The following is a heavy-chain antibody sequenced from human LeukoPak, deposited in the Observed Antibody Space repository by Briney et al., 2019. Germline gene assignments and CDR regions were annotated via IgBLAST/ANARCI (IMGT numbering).Heavy chain of an antibody. CDR2: IYQSGST. D-gene: IGHD4-11*01. J-gene: IGHJ5*02. V-gene: IGHV4-4*02. Sequence: SETLSLTCTVSGGSISSNDWWSWVRQPPGKGLEWIGEIYQSGSTNYNQSLKSRVTISVDKSKNQFSLKLTSVTAADTAVYYCARDQTNNWFDPWGQGTLVTVSS. CDR1: GGSISSNDW. CDR3: ARDQTNNWFDP.